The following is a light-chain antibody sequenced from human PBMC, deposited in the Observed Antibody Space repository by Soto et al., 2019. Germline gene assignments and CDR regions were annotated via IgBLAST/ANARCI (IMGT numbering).Light chain of an antibody. CDR1: SSDVGGYNF. V-gene: IGLV2-14*01. Sequence: QSALTQPASVSGSPGQSITISCTGTSSDVGGYNFVSWYQQHPDKAPKLMIYDVTNRPSGVSNRFSGSKSGNTASLTISGLQAEDEADYYCSSYTSSSTLYVFGTGTRSPS. CDR3: SSYTSSSTLYV. CDR2: DVT. J-gene: IGLJ1*01.